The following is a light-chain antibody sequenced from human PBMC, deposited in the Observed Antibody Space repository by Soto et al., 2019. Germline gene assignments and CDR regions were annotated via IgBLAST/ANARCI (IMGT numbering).Light chain of an antibody. J-gene: IGKJ1*01. Sequence: DFVMTQSPLSLPVTPGEPPSISCRSSQSLLHSNGYNYLDWYLQKPGQSPQLLIYLGSNRASGVPDRFSGSGSGTDFTLKISRVEAEDVGVYYCMQALQTPWTFGQGTKVEIK. CDR2: LGS. CDR3: MQALQTPWT. CDR1: QSLLHSNGYNY. V-gene: IGKV2-28*01.